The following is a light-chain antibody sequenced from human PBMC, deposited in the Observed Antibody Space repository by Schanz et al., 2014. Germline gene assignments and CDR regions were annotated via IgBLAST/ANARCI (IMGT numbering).Light chain of an antibody. CDR3: QHYNTYVFT. CDR1: QSIGTY. J-gene: IGKJ3*01. Sequence: IQMTQSPSSLSASVGDRITITCRASQSIGTYLNWYQLKPGKAPNLLIYAASILQNGVPSRFSGSGSGTDFTLTISSLQPDDFATYYCQHYNTYVFTFGPGTKVDIK. V-gene: IGKV1-39*01. CDR2: AAS.